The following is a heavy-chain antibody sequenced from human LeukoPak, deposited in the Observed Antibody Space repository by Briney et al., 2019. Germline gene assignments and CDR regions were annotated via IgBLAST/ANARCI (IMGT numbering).Heavy chain of an antibody. CDR3: VKDAGTA. D-gene: IGHD2-8*02. J-gene: IGHJ5*02. Sequence: GGSLRLSCAASGFTFSNNRMSWVRQAPGKGLECVANIKKDGSEKYYINSVKGRFTISRDNAKNSVYLQMNSLRAEDTALYYCVKDAGTAWGQGTLVTVSS. CDR2: IKKDGSEK. V-gene: IGHV3-7*01. CDR1: GFTFSNNR.